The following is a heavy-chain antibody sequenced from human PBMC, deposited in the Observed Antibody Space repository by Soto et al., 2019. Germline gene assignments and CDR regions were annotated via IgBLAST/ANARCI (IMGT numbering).Heavy chain of an antibody. Sequence: SETLSLTCDVSGYSISSGFYWGWIRQSPGKGLQWIGAISHRGSTYYNPSLSSRVTISMDVSKNHFSLTLNAVTAADTAVYHCARTTMDRGYRLDPWGQGTLVTVSS. CDR2: ISHRGST. V-gene: IGHV4-38-2*01. CDR3: ARTTMDRGYRLDP. J-gene: IGHJ5*02. CDR1: GYSISSGFY. D-gene: IGHD3-10*01.